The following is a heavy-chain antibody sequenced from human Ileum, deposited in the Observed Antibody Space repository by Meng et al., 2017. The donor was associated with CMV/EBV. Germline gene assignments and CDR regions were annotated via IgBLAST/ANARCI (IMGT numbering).Heavy chain of an antibody. CDR1: VFHFPTSS. D-gene: IGHD2-8*02. Sequence: STASVFHFPTSSLLCFPHAPVPSLSWFSSLPGLSSRTYSSASVHRRFTISRDNSRNTVYLEMNSLSAEDTAVYYCATKMLVVAHGNFWGQGSLVTVSS. CDR2: LPGLSSRT. V-gene: IGHV3-23*01. CDR3: ATKMLVVAHGNF. J-gene: IGHJ4*02.